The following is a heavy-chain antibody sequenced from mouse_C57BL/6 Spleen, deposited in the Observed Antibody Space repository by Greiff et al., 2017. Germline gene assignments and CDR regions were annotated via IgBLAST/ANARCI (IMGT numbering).Heavy chain of an antibody. CDR1: GFTFSSYG. J-gene: IGHJ2*01. V-gene: IGHV5-6*01. CDR3: ARHEGSGTFDY. CDR2: ISSGGSYN. Sequence: EVQRVESGGDLVKPGGSLKLSCAASGFTFSSYGMSWVRQTPDKRLEWVATISSGGSYNYYPDSVKGRFTISRDNAKNTLYLQMSSLKSEDTAMYYCARHEGSGTFDYWGQGTTLTVSS. D-gene: IGHD4-1*01.